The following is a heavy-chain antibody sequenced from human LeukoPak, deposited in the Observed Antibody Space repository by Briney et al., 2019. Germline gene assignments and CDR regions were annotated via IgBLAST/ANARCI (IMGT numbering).Heavy chain of an antibody. CDR3: ARDPRIRAVADANWFDP. CDR2: IIPILGIA. J-gene: IGHJ5*02. D-gene: IGHD6-19*01. V-gene: IGHV1-69*04. CDR1: GGTFSSYA. Sequence: SVKVSFKASGGTFSSYAISWVRQAPGQGLEWMGRIIPILGIANYAQKFQGRVTITADKSTSAAYMELSSLRSEDTAVYYCARDPRIRAVADANWFDPWGQGTLVTVSS.